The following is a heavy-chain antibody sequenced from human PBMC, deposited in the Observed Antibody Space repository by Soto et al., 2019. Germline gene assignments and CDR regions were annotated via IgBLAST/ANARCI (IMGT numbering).Heavy chain of an antibody. D-gene: IGHD1-26*01. Sequence: QVQLQESGPGLVKPSETLSLTCSVSGVYISSHYWSWIRQPPGKGLEWIGYVYHSGKTDSNPSLKSRITISMDTSKKQVSLSLTSVTAADTAVYYCARTRGTTPAFWYFDLWGRGTLVTVSS. CDR2: VYHSGKT. J-gene: IGHJ2*01. CDR1: GVYISSHY. CDR3: ARTRGTTPAFWYFDL. V-gene: IGHV4-4*08.